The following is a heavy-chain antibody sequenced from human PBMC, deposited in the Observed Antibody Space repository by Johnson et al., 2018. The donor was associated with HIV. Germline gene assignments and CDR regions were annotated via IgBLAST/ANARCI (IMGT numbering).Heavy chain of an antibody. CDR2: MKSRTDGGTT. J-gene: IGHJ3*02. Sequence: VQLVESGGGLVKPGGSLRLSCAASGFTFSNAWMSWVRQAPGKGLEWVGRMKSRTDGGTTDYAAPVKGRFTISRDDSKNTLYLHMKSLKTEDTAVYFCTTLPPTWRAFHIWGQGTMVTVSS. V-gene: IGHV3-15*01. D-gene: IGHD4-11*01. CDR3: TTLPPTWRAFHI. CDR1: GFTFSNAW.